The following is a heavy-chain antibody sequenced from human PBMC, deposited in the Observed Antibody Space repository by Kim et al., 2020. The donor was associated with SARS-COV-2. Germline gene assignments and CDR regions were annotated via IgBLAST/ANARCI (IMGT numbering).Heavy chain of an antibody. CDR3: ARRLGGWRNYGMDV. D-gene: IGHD6-19*01. Sequence: SETLSLTCTVSGGSISSSSYYWGWIRQPPGKGLEWIGSIYYSGSTYYNPSLKSRVTISVDTSKNQFSLKLSSVTAADTAVYYCARRLGGWRNYGMDVWGQGTTVTFSS. CDR2: IYYSGST. J-gene: IGHJ6*02. CDR1: GGSISSSSYY. V-gene: IGHV4-39*01.